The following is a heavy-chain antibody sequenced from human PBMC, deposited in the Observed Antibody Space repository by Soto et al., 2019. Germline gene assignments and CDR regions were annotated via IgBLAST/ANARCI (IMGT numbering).Heavy chain of an antibody. CDR1: GYRFNTYG. CDR3: ARDPHEFWTSYWFDP. J-gene: IGHJ5*02. Sequence: TSVKVSCTTSGYRFNTYGINWVRQAPGQGLELMGWISAYDGKTTYAEKFQGRVTLTTDTSTSTAYMELRSLRSDDTAIYYCARDPHEFWTSYWFDPWGQGTPVTVSS. V-gene: IGHV1-18*01. D-gene: IGHD3-3*01. CDR2: ISAYDGKT.